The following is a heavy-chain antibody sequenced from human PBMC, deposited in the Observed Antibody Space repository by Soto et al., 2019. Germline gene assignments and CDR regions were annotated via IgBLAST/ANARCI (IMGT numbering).Heavy chain of an antibody. D-gene: IGHD7-27*01. CDR1: GFTFSDYY. CDR3: ALGTNVAFIVY. Sequence: QVQLVESGGVLVKPRGSLRPSCAASGFTFSDYYMSWIRQAPGKGLEWVSYISSRSSTIFYADSVKGRFTISRDNGKKSLYLQMNSVRAEDTALYYCALGTNVAFIVYWGQGILVTVSS. V-gene: IGHV3-11*01. CDR2: ISSRSSTI. J-gene: IGHJ4*02.